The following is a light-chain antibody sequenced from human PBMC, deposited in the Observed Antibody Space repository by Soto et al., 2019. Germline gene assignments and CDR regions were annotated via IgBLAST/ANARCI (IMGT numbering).Light chain of an antibody. CDR3: EAWDDSLNGNV. V-gene: IGLV1-44*01. J-gene: IGLJ1*01. CDR2: SNN. Sequence: QSVLTQPPSASGTPGQRVTISCSGSSSNIGSNTVNWYQQLPGTAPKLLIYSNNQRPSGVPDRFSGSKSGTSASLAISGLQSEDEADYYCEAWDDSLNGNVFGTGTKVTVL. CDR1: SSNIGSNT.